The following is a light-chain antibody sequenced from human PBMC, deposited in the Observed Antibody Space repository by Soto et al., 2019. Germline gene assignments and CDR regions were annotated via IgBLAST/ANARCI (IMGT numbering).Light chain of an antibody. CDR1: SSNIGAGYD. J-gene: IGLJ3*02. CDR2: GNS. Sequence: QSVLTQPPSVSGAPGQRITISCTGSSSNIGAGYDVHWYQQLPGTAPKLLIYGNSNRPSGVPDRFSGSKSGTSASLAITGLQAEDEADYYCQSHDSSLSALFGGRTKVTVL. V-gene: IGLV1-40*01. CDR3: QSHDSSLSAL.